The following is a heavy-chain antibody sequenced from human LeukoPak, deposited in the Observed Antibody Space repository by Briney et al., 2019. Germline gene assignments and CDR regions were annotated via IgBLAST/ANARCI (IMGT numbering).Heavy chain of an antibody. Sequence: GGSLRLSCAASGFTFSSYAMSWVRQAPGKGLEWVSTISGGGGSTNYADSVKGRFTISRDNSKNALYLQMNSLRAEDTAVYYCAKDFRIGYSAHFDYWGQGALVTVSS. CDR3: AKDFRIGYSAHFDY. J-gene: IGHJ4*02. V-gene: IGHV3-23*01. D-gene: IGHD2-21*01. CDR1: GFTFSSYA. CDR2: ISGGGGST.